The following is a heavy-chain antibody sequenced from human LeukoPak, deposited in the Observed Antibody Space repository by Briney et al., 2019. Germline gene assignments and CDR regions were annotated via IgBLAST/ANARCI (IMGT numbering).Heavy chain of an antibody. V-gene: IGHV1-2*02. J-gene: IGHJ5*02. CDR1: GYTFTGYY. D-gene: IGHD3-22*01. CDR2: INPNSGGT. Sequence: ASVKVSCKASGYTFTGYYMHWVRQAPGQGLEWMGWINPNSGGTNYAQKFQGRVTITTDESTSTAYMELSSLRSEDTAVYYCARSYYYDSSGYSPFDPWGQGTLVTVSS. CDR3: ARSYYYDSSGYSPFDP.